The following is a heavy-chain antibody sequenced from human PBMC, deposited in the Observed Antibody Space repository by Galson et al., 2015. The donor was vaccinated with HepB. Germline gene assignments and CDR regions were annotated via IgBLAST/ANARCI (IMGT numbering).Heavy chain of an antibody. V-gene: IGHV3-23*01. CDR1: GLTFSSYG. J-gene: IGHJ4*02. D-gene: IGHD6-19*01. CDR3: ANHRYSSGWHYFEY. CDR2: ISDSGGST. Sequence: SLRLSCAASGLTFSSYGMSWVRQAPGKGLEWVSGISDSGGSTDYADSVKGRFTISRDNSKNTLYLQMNSLRAEDTAVYYCANHRYSSGWHYFEYWGQGTLVTVSS.